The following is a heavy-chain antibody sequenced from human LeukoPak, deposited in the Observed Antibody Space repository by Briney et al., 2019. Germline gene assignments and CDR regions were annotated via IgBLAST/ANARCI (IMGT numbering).Heavy chain of an antibody. CDR2: ISSSGSTI. D-gene: IGHD2-21*02. J-gene: IGHJ6*02. CDR1: GFTFSRYE. Sequence: GGSLRLFCAASGFTFSRYEMNWVRQAPGKGLGGVSYISSSGSTIYYADSVKGRFTISRDNAKNSLYLQMNSLRAEDTAVYYCARDHTATYYYYGMDVWGQGTTVTVSS. V-gene: IGHV3-48*03. CDR3: ARDHTATYYYYGMDV.